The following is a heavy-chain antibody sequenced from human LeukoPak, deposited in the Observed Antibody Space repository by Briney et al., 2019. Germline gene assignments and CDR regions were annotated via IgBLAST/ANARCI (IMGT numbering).Heavy chain of an antibody. CDR3: ARVGYDFWSGYVVQEENWFDP. CDR2: INHSGST. Sequence: KASETLSLTCAVYGGSFSGYYWSWIRQPPGKGPEWIGEINHSGSTNYNPSLKSRVTISVDTSKNQFSLKLSSVTAADTAVYYCARVGYDFWSGYVVQEENWFDPWGQGTLVTVSS. D-gene: IGHD3-3*01. J-gene: IGHJ5*02. CDR1: GGSFSGYY. V-gene: IGHV4-34*01.